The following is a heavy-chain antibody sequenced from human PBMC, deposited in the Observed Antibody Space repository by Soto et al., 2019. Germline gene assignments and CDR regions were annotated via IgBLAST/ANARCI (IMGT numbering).Heavy chain of an antibody. D-gene: IGHD6-19*01. CDR1: GASITTYD. J-gene: IGHJ4*02. CDR2: VYHTGST. Sequence: SETLSLTCDVSGASITTYDWSWIRQAPGKGLEWIGNVYHTGSTGYNSSLRSRVTISVDTSKNEVSLNMNSVTAADPAVYYCSRRLFGSGWALDSWGQGALVTVSS. CDR3: SRRLFGSGWALDS. V-gene: IGHV4-59*13.